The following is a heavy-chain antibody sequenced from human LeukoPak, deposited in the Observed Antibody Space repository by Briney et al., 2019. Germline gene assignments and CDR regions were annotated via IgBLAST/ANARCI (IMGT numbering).Heavy chain of an antibody. CDR2: IYTSGST. D-gene: IGHD3-3*01. Sequence: SETLSLTCTVSGGSISSYYWSWIRQPAGKGLEWIGRIYTSGSTNYNPSLKSRVTMSVDTSKNQFSLKLSSVTAADTAVYYCARHAPSYYDFWSGYYGYWFDPWGQGTLVTVSS. J-gene: IGHJ5*02. CDR1: GGSISSYY. V-gene: IGHV4-4*07. CDR3: ARHAPSYYDFWSGYYGYWFDP.